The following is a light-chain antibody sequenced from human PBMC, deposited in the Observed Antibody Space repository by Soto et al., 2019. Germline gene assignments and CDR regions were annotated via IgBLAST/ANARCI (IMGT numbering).Light chain of an antibody. CDR3: QQADSFPLT. CDR1: RYIRTA. J-gene: IGKJ4*01. V-gene: IGKV1-6*01. CDR2: VAS. Sequence: IQMTPSPSSLSASVVDRVTITCRASRYIRTALSWYQHRPGQAPKVLICVASSLQSGVPSRFSGSGYGTDFTLTINSLQPEDFATYYCQQADSFPLTFGGGTKVDIK.